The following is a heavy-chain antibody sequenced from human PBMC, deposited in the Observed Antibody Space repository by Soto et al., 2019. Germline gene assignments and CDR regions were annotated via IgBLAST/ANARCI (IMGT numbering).Heavy chain of an antibody. J-gene: IGHJ5*02. CDR2: INHSGST. Sequence: SETLSLACAVYGWSFSGYYWSWIRQPPGKGLEWIGEINHSGSTNYNPSLKSRVTISVDTSKNQFSLKLSSVTAADTAVYYCARANSYYDILTGYYNVDWFDPWGQGTLVTVSS. CDR1: GWSFSGYY. D-gene: IGHD3-9*01. V-gene: IGHV4-34*01. CDR3: ARANSYYDILTGYYNVDWFDP.